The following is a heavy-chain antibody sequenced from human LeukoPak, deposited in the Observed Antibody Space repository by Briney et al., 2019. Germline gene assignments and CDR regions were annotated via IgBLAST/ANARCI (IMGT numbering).Heavy chain of an antibody. CDR1: GSSFTSYW. J-gene: IGHJ6*03. Sequence: GASLKISCKGSGSSFTSYWIGWVRQMPGKGLEWMGIIYPGDSDTRYSPSFQGQVTISADKSISTAYLQWSSLKASDTAMYYCARRVVVVVPAATENYYYYYMDVWGKGTTVTVSS. V-gene: IGHV5-51*01. CDR2: IYPGDSDT. CDR3: ARRVVVVVPAATENYYYYYMDV. D-gene: IGHD2-2*01.